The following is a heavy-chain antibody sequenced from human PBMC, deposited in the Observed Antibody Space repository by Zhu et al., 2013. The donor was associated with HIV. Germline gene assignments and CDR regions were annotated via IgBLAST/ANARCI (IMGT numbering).Heavy chain of an antibody. CDR2: IIPIFGTA. D-gene: IGHD1-7*01. V-gene: IGHV1-69*01. Sequence: QAQLVQSGAEVKKPGASVKISCKALGFNFRSHYFHWVRQVPGQGLQWMGGIIPIFGTANYAQKFQGRVTITADESTSTAYMELSSLRSEDTAVYYCARGRDGTDYFDYWGQGTLVTVSS. CDR1: GFNFRSHY. CDR3: ARGRDGTDYFDY. J-gene: IGHJ4*02.